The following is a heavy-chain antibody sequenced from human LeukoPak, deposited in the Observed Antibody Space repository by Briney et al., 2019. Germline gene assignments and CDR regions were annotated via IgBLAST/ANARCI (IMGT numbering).Heavy chain of an antibody. V-gene: IGHV1-18*01. J-gene: IGHJ4*02. Sequence: ASVKVSCKASGYTFTNYHIAWVRQAPGQGLEWMGWVSTNDGNTVYAQRLQGRVTMTTDTSTSVAYMELRSLTSDDTAVYYCTRAPPGMTMMTDYWGQGTLVTVSS. CDR1: GYTFTNYH. D-gene: IGHD3-22*01. CDR2: VSTNDGNT. CDR3: TRAPPGMTMMTDY.